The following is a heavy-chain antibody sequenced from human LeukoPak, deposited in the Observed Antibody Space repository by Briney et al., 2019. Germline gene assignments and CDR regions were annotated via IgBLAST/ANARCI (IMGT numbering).Heavy chain of an antibody. CDR1: GFTFSSYW. Sequence: PGGSLRLSCAASGFTFSSYWMSWVRQAPGKGLEWVSVIYSGGSTYYADSVKGRFTISRDNSKNTLYLQMNSLRAEDTAVYYCARDRGVAGTPLDAFDIWGQGTMVTVSS. J-gene: IGHJ3*02. V-gene: IGHV3-66*01. CDR3: ARDRGVAGTPLDAFDI. D-gene: IGHD6-19*01. CDR2: IYSGGST.